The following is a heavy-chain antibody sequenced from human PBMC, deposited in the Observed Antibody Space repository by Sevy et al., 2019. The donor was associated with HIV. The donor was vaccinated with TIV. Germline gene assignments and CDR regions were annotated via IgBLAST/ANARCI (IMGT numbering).Heavy chain of an antibody. Sequence: ASVKVSCKASGYTFTSYAMHWVRQAPGQRLEWMGWINAGNGNTKYSQKFQGRVTITRDTSASTAYMELRSLRSEDTAVYYCARGDYDYVWGSYTSEYWGQGTLVTVSS. CDR3: ARGDYDYVWGSYTSEY. D-gene: IGHD3-16*01. CDR2: INAGNGNT. J-gene: IGHJ4*02. V-gene: IGHV1-3*01. CDR1: GYTFTSYA.